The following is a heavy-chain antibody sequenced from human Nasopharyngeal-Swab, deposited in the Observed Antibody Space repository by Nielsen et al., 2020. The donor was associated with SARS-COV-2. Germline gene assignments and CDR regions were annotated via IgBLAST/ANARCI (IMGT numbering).Heavy chain of an antibody. CDR3: ARSSSWALEY. D-gene: IGHD6-13*01. V-gene: IGHV3-74*01. CDR2: ISPGDGSST. Sequence: GESLKISCAASGFTFSSYWMHWVRQAPGKGLMDVSYISPGDGSSTNYSDSVKGRFTISRDNAKNTLYLQMNTLRAEDTAVYYCARSSSWALEYWGQGTPVTVSA. CDR1: GFTFSSYW. J-gene: IGHJ4*02.